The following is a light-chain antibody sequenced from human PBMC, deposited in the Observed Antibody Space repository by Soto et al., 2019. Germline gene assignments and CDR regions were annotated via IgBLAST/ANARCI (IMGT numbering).Light chain of an antibody. CDR1: SSDVGGYNY. V-gene: IGLV2-14*01. CDR2: DVS. J-gene: IGLJ1*01. Sequence: QSVLTQPASVSGSPGQSITISCTGTSSDVGGYNYVSWYQQHPGKAPKLMIYDVSNRPPGVSNRFSGSKSGNTASLTISGLQAEDEADYYCSSYTSSSTLGVFGTGTKVT. CDR3: SSYTSSSTLGV.